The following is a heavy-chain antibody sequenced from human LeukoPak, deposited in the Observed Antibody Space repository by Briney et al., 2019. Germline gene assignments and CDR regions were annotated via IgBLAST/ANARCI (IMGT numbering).Heavy chain of an antibody. V-gene: IGHV3-7*05. Sequence: GGSLRLSCAASGITFSSFWMSWVSQAPGKGLEWVANIKQDGSEKYYVDSVKGRFTISRDNAKNSLYLQMNSLRAEDTAVYYCARPIVATNLDYWGQGTLVTVSS. CDR1: GITFSSFW. D-gene: IGHD5-12*01. CDR2: IKQDGSEK. CDR3: ARPIVATNLDY. J-gene: IGHJ4*02.